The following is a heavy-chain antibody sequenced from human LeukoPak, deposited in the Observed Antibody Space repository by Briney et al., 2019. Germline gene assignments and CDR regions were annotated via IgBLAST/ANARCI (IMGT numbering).Heavy chain of an antibody. D-gene: IGHD6-19*01. CDR2: IYHSGTT. Sequence: SQTLSLTCAVSGDSFSSGGYSWTWIRQPPGKGLEWIGYIYHSGTTYCNPSLKSRVTISVDRSKNQFSLKLSSVTAADTAVYYCARGVSAAGSLQHWGQGTLVTVSS. J-gene: IGHJ1*01. V-gene: IGHV4-30-2*01. CDR3: ARGVSAAGSLQH. CDR1: GDSFSSGGYS.